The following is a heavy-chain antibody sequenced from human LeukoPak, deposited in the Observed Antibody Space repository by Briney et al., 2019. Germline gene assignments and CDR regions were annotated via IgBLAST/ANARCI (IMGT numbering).Heavy chain of an antibody. D-gene: IGHD3-10*01. Sequence: GASVKVSCKASGYTFTSYGISWVRRAPGQGLEWMGWISAYNGNTNYAQKLQGRVTMTTDTSTSTAYMELRSLRSDDTAVYYCARTLNYYGSGSYLGAYWGQGTLVTVSS. V-gene: IGHV1-18*01. CDR2: ISAYNGNT. CDR3: ARTLNYYGSGSYLGAY. CDR1: GYTFTSYG. J-gene: IGHJ4*02.